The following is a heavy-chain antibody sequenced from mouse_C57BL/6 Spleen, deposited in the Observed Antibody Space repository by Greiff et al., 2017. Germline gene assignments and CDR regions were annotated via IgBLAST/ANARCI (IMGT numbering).Heavy chain of an antibody. CDR2: IDPNGGGT. CDR3: IRIRLRLDFYAMHY. D-gene: IGHD2-4*01. CDR1: GYNFTSSW. V-gene: IGHV1-72*01. Sequence: VQLQQSGAELVKPGASVKLSCKASGYNFTSSWMHWVKQRPGRGLEWIGRIDPNGGGTKYNEKFKSKATLTVDKPSITAYMQLISLTSEVSAFYCCIRIRLRLDFYAMHYGSQGTSVTVPS. J-gene: IGHJ4*01.